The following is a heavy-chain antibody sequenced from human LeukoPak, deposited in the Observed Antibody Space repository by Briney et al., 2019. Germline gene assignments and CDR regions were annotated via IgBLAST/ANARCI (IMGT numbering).Heavy chain of an antibody. CDR1: GGSISSSNW. CDR3: ARDSIGPDYGDGGY. J-gene: IGHJ4*02. CDR2: IYHSGST. Sequence: PSETLSLTCAVSGGSISSSNWWSWVRQPPGKGLEWIGEIYHSGSTNYNPSLKSRVTISVDKSKNQFSLKLSSVTAADTAVYYCARDSIGPDYGDGGYWGQGTLVTVSS. V-gene: IGHV4-4*02. D-gene: IGHD4-17*01.